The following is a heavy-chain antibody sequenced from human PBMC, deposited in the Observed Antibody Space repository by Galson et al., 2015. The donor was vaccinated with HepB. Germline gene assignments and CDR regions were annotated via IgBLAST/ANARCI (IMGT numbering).Heavy chain of an antibody. CDR3: ATSGRSPDYYYMDV. D-gene: IGHD3-10*01. CDR1: GGTFSSYA. CDR2: IIPILGIA. J-gene: IGHJ6*03. Sequence: SVKVSCKASGGTFSSYAISWVRQAPGQGLEWMGGIIPILGIANYAQKFQGRVTITADKSTSTAYMELSSLRSEDTAVYYCATSGRSPDYYYMDVWGKGTTVTVSS. V-gene: IGHV1-69*10.